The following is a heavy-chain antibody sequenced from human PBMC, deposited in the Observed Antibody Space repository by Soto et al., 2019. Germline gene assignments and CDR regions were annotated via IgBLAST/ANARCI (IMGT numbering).Heavy chain of an antibody. CDR1: GFTFSSYA. CDR3: AREGIDYVPTRRPQGAFDI. V-gene: IGHV3-30-3*01. J-gene: IGHJ3*02. Sequence: QVQLVESGGGVVQPGRSLRLSCAASGFTFSSYAMHWVRQAPGKGLEWVAVISYDGSNKYYADSVKGRFTISRDNSKNTLYLQMNSLRAEDTAVYYCAREGIDYVPTRRPQGAFDIWGQGTMVTVSS. CDR2: ISYDGSNK. D-gene: IGHD4-17*01.